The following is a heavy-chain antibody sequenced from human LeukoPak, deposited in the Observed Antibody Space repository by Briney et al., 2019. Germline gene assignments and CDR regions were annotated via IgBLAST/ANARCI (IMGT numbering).Heavy chain of an antibody. CDR3: PPLGYCSGGSCPSHCGMDV. D-gene: IGHD2-15*01. V-gene: IGHV4-34*01. J-gene: IGHJ6*02. CDR1: GGSFSGYY. Sequence: SETLSLTCAVYGGSFSGYYWSWIRQPPGKGLEWIGEINHSGSTNYNPSLKSRVTISVDTSKNQFSLKLSSVTAADTAVYYCPPLGYCSGGSCPSHCGMDVWGQGTTVTVSS. CDR2: INHSGST.